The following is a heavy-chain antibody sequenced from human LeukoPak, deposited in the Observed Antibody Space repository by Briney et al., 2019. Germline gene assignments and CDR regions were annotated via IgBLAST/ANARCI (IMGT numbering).Heavy chain of an antibody. D-gene: IGHD1-26*01. J-gene: IGHJ4*02. CDR1: GGSISSSSYC. V-gene: IGHV4-39*01. CDR2: IYYSGST. Sequence: ETLSLPCTVSGGSISSSSYCWGWIRQPPGKGLEWIGSIYYSGSTYYNPSLKSRVTISVDTSKNQFSLKLSSVTAADTAVYYCARLGGAPSYFDYWGQGTLVTVSS. CDR3: ARLGGAPSYFDY.